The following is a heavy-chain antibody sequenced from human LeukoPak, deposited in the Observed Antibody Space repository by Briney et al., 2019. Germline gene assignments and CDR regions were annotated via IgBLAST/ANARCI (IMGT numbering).Heavy chain of an antibody. CDR1: GYTFTSYG. V-gene: IGHV1-18*01. Sequence: GASVKVSCKASGYTFTSYGISWVRQAPGQGLEWMGWISAYNGNTNYAQKLQGRVTMTTDTSTSTAYMELRSLRSDDTAVYYCARPYDSGGYYYVYFDYWGQGTLVTVSS. D-gene: IGHD3-22*01. CDR2: ISAYNGNT. J-gene: IGHJ4*02. CDR3: ARPYDSGGYYYVYFDY.